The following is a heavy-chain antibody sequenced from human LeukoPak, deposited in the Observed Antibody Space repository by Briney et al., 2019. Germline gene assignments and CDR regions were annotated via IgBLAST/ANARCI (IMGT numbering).Heavy chain of an antibody. CDR2: IYYSGST. D-gene: IGHD6-13*01. V-gene: IGHV4-59*01. J-gene: IGHJ4*02. CDR1: GGSISSYY. Sequence: SETLSLTCTVSGGSISSYYWSWIRQPPGKGLEWIGYIYYSGSTNYNPSLKSRVTISVDTSKNQFSLKLSSVTAADTAVYYCAREAAAAYSDYWGQGTLVTVSS. CDR3: AREAAAAYSDY.